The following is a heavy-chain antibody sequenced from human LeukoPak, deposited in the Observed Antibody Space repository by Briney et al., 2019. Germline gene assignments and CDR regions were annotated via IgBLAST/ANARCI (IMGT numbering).Heavy chain of an antibody. D-gene: IGHD6-19*01. CDR1: GIIFSSDA. Sequence: GGSLRLSCAASGIIFSSDAMTWVRQAPGKGLEWVSSINGGTTLYAASVEGRFTTSRDSSKNTLFLQMNSLRAEDTAVYFCARCRRYTTGWCNWLDPWGQGTQVTVSS. J-gene: IGHJ5*02. CDR2: INGGTT. CDR3: ARCRRYTTGWCNWLDP. V-gene: IGHV3-23*01.